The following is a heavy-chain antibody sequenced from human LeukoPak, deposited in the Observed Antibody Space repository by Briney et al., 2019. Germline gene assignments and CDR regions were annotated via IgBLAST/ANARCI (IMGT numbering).Heavy chain of an antibody. CDR3: ASTITYYDILTGYPTYPLGY. J-gene: IGHJ4*02. CDR2: INPNSGGT. Sequence: EASVKVSCKASGYTFTGYYIHWVRQAPGQGLEWMGWINPNSGGTNYAQKFQGRVTMTRDTSISTAYMELSRLRSDDTAVYYCASTITYYDILTGYPTYPLGYWGQGTLVTVSS. V-gene: IGHV1-2*02. D-gene: IGHD3-9*01. CDR1: GYTFTGYY.